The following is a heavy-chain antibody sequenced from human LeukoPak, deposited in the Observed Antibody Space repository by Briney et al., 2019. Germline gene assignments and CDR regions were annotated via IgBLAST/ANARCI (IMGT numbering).Heavy chain of an antibody. V-gene: IGHV6-1*01. CDR3: ARVGITMVRGVIPNWFDP. J-gene: IGHJ5*02. D-gene: IGHD3-10*01. CDR1: GDSVSSNSAA. CDR2: TYYRSKWYN. Sequence: SQTLSLTCAISGDSVSSNSAAWNWIRQSPSRGLEWLGRTYYRSKWYNDYAVSVRSRITINPDTSKNQFSLQLNPVTPEDTAVYYCARVGITMVRGVIPNWFDPWGQGTLVTVSS.